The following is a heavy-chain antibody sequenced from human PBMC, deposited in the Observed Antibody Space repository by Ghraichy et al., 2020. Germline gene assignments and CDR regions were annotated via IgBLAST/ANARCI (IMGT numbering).Heavy chain of an antibody. CDR3: ARDIKSDSSGYYHPWY. D-gene: IGHD3-22*01. CDR1: RAPFCTPV. Sequence: SVKVSCKAARAPFCTPVTSSVRVSPLLLLEWMGGIIPIFGTANYAQKFQGRVTITADESTSTAYMELSSLRSEDTAVYYCARDIKSDSSGYYHPWYWGQGTLVTVSS. CDR2: IIPIFGTA. J-gene: IGHJ4*02. V-gene: IGHV1-69*13.